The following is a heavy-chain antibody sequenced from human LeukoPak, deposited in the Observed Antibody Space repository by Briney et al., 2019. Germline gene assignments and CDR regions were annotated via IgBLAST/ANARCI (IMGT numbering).Heavy chain of an antibody. V-gene: IGHV1-18*01. CDR2: ISAYNGNT. Sequence: ASVKVSCKASGGTFSSYAISWVRQAPGQGLEWMGWISAYNGNTNYAQKLQGRVTMTTDTSTSTAYMELRSLRSDDTAVYYCARDTRRDGYNFFDYWGQGTLVTVSS. CDR1: GGTFSSYA. J-gene: IGHJ4*02. CDR3: ARDTRRDGYNFFDY. D-gene: IGHD5-24*01.